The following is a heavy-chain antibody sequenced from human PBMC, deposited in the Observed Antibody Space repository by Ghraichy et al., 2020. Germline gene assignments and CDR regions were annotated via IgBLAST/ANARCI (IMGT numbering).Heavy chain of an antibody. Sequence: GESLNISCAASGFTFSSYWMHWVRQAPGKGLVWVSRINSDGGSTSYADSVKGRFTISRDNAKNTLYLQMNSLRAEDTAVYYCAREGGWLRGDYYFDYWGQETLVTVSS. J-gene: IGHJ4*02. D-gene: IGHD5-12*01. CDR3: AREGGWLRGDYYFDY. CDR1: GFTFSSYW. V-gene: IGHV3-74*01. CDR2: INSDGGST.